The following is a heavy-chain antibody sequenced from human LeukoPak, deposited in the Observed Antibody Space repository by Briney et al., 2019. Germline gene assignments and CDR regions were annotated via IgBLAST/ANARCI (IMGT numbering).Heavy chain of an antibody. CDR1: GFTFSSYA. CDR2: ISYDGSNK. CDR3: ARDPDSSGWSQYYFDY. D-gene: IGHD6-19*01. J-gene: IGHJ4*02. Sequence: PGGSLRLSCAASGFTFSSYAMHWVRQAPGKGLEWVAVISYDGSNKYYADSVKGRFTISRDNSKNTLYLQMNSLRAEDTAVYYCARDPDSSGWSQYYFDYWGQGTLVTVSS. V-gene: IGHV3-30-3*01.